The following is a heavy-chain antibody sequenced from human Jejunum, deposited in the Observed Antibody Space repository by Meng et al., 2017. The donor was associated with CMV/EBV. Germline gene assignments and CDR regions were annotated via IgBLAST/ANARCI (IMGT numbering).Heavy chain of an antibody. J-gene: IGHJ4*02. CDR2: IGTSYTFT. CDR1: GFTFSDSY. D-gene: IGHD3-10*01. Sequence: QVQLVESGGDFVKPGGSLRLSCAASGFTFSDSYMNWIRQAPGKGLEWISYIGTSYTFTNYADSVKGRFTISRDNTKNSLYLQMNSLRVEDTAVYFCVRGNYPWYFDYWGQGILVTVSS. V-gene: IGHV3-11*05. CDR3: VRGNYPWYFDY.